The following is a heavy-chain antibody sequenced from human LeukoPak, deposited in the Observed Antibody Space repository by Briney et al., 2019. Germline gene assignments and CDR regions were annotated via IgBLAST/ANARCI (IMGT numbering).Heavy chain of an antibody. D-gene: IGHD4-17*01. Sequence: PGGSLRLSCAASGFTVSSHYMSWVRQAPGKGLEWVSVIYSGGSTCYADSVKGRFTISRDTSKNTLYLQINSLRVEDTAVYYCIVFGDSNHWGQGTLVTVSS. CDR3: IVFGDSNH. J-gene: IGHJ5*02. CDR1: GFTVSSHY. CDR2: IYSGGST. V-gene: IGHV3-53*01.